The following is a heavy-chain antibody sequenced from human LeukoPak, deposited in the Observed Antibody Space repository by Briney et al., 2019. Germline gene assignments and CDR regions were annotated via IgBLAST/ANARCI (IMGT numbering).Heavy chain of an antibody. D-gene: IGHD6-6*01. V-gene: IGHV3-7*01. CDR3: ARLSIASPSTFDY. CDR2: IRQDGSET. Sequence: GGSLRLSCTASGFTFSSYWMRWVRQAPGKGLEWVANIRQDGSETYYVNSVEGRFTISRDNAKNSLYLQMNSLRVEDTAVYYCARLSIASPSTFDYWGXGTLVTVSS. CDR1: GFTFSSYW. J-gene: IGHJ4*02.